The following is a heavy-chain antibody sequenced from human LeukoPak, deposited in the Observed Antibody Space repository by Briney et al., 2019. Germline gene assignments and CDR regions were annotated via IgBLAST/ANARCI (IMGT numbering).Heavy chain of an antibody. CDR2: IYYSGST. Sequence: SETLSLTCTVSGGSISSYYWSWIRQPPGKGLEWIGYIYYSGSTNYNPSLESRVTISVDTSKNQFSLKLSSVTAADTAVYYCARGHYDFWSGYYPSFDYWGQGTLVTVSS. J-gene: IGHJ4*02. CDR1: GGSISSYY. D-gene: IGHD3-3*01. V-gene: IGHV4-59*01. CDR3: ARGHYDFWSGYYPSFDY.